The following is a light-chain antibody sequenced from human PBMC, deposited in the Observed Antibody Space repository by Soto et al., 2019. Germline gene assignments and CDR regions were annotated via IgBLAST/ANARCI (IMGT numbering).Light chain of an antibody. J-gene: IGKJ1*01. V-gene: IGKV3-20*01. CDR1: QSVNSNY. CDR2: GAS. CDR3: QQYDSTPPT. Sequence: EIVLTQSPGTLSLSPGERATLSCRASQSVNSNYLAWYQRKPGQAPRLLIYGASNRATDIPYRFSASGSGTDFPLTITRLDAEDFAVYYCQQYDSTPPTVGQGTKVEVK.